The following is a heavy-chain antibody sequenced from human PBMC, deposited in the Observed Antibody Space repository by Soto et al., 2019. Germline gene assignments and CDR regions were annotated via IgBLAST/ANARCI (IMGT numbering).Heavy chain of an antibody. J-gene: IGHJ4*02. Sequence: GGSLRLSCAASGFTFSSYAMSWVRQAPGKGLEWVSAISGSGGSTYYADSVKGRFTISRDNSKNTLYLQMNSLRAEDTAVYYCAKDRIQLWFRGRGGYFDYWGQGTLVTVSS. D-gene: IGHD5-18*01. CDR2: ISGSGGST. V-gene: IGHV3-23*01. CDR3: AKDRIQLWFRGRGGYFDY. CDR1: GFTFSSYA.